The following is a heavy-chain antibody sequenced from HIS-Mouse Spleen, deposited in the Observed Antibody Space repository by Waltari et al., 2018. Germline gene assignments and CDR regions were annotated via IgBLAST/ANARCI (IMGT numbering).Heavy chain of an antibody. D-gene: IGHD6-19*01. J-gene: IGHJ4*02. CDR2: IDWDDDK. CDR1: GFSLSTSGIF. V-gene: IGHV2-70*15. Sequence: QVTLRESGPALVKPTQTLTLTCTFSGFSLSTSGIFVSWIRQPPGKALEWLARIDWDDDKYYSTSLKTRLTISRDTSKNQVVLTMTNMDPLDTATYYCARIAEGYTSGWYAFDYWGQGTLVTVSS. CDR3: ARIAEGYTSGWYAFDY.